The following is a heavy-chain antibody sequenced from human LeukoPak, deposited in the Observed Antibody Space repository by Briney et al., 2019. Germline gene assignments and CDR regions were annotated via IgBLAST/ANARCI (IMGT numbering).Heavy chain of an antibody. Sequence: SETLSLTCTVPGGSISSSSYYWGWIRQPPGKGLEWIGSIYYSGSTYYNPSLKSRVTISVDTSKNQFSLKLSSVTAADTAVYYCARHKRGRPADSSGWSTKGLDYWGQGTLVTVSS. J-gene: IGHJ4*02. V-gene: IGHV4-39*01. CDR2: IYYSGST. CDR1: GGSISSSSYY. D-gene: IGHD6-19*01. CDR3: ARHKRGRPADSSGWSTKGLDY.